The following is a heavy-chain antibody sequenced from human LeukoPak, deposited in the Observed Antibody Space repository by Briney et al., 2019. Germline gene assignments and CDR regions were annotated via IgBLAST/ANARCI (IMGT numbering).Heavy chain of an antibody. D-gene: IGHD3-16*01. CDR1: GGSISSYF. CDR3: ARMNGGSQYYYSYFGMDV. J-gene: IGHJ6*02. Sequence: SETLSLTCTVSGGSISSYFWSWIRQPPGKGLEWVGYIYSSGITDYNPSLKSRVTMSVDTSKNQFSLKLRSVTAADTAVYYCARMNGGSQYYYSYFGMDVWGQGTTVTVSS. CDR2: IYSSGIT. V-gene: IGHV4-59*01.